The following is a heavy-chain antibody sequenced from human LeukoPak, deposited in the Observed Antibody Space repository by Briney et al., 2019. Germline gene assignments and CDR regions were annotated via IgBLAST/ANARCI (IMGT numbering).Heavy chain of an antibody. J-gene: IGHJ3*01. D-gene: IGHD5-24*01. CDR1: GGSISSGGYY. Sequence: SETLSLTRTVSGGSISSGGYYWSWIRQPARKGLEWIGRIYTSGSPNYNPSLKSRVTISVDTSKNQFSLKLTSVTAADTAVYYCARDVNGFNYGSAFDVWGQGTMVTVSS. V-gene: IGHV4-61*02. CDR3: ARDVNGFNYGSAFDV. CDR2: IYTSGSP.